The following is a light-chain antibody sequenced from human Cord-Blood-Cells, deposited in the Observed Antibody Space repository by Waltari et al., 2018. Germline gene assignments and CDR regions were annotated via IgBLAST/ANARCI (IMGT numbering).Light chain of an antibody. CDR2: DAS. J-gene: IGKJ4*01. CDR3: QQRSNWLT. V-gene: IGKV3-11*01. CDR1: QSVSRY. Sequence: EIVLTQSPATLSLSPGERAPLSCRASQSVSRYLAWYQQKPGQAPRLLIYDASNRATDIPARFSGSGSGTDFTLTISSLEPEDFAVYYCQQRSNWLTFGGGTKVEIK.